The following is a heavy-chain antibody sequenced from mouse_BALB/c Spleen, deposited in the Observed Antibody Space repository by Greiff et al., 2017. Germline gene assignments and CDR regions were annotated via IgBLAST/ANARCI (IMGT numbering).Heavy chain of an antibody. D-gene: IGHD1-2*01. CDR2: IDPANGNT. CDR3: ARSFTTATYAMDY. V-gene: IGHV14-3*02. J-gene: IGHJ4*01. Sequence: VQLQQSGAELVKPGASVKLSCTASGFNIKDTYMHWVKQRPEQGLEWIGRIDPANGNTKYAPKFQGKAPITADTSSNTAYLQLSSLTSEDTAVYYCARSFTTATYAMDYWGQGTSVTVAS. CDR1: GFNIKDTY.